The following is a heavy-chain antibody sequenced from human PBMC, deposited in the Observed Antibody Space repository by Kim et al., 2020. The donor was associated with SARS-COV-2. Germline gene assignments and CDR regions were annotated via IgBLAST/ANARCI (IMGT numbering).Heavy chain of an antibody. J-gene: IGHJ3*02. CDR3: ARRWEEQQPHDAFDI. CDR1: GGSISSSNW. Sequence: SETLSLTCAVSGGSISSSNWWSWVRQPPGKGLEWIGEIYHSGSTNYDPSLKSRVTISVDKSKNQFSLKLSSVTAADTAVYYCARRWEEQQPHDAFDIWGQGTMVTVSS. CDR2: IYHSGST. D-gene: IGHD6-13*01. V-gene: IGHV4-4*02.